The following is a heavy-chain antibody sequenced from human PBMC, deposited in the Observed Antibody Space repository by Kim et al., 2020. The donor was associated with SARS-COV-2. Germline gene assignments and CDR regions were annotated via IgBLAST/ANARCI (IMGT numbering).Heavy chain of an antibody. CDR3: ARSLYHAPSNSWVRFDP. Sequence: SETLSLTCAVYGGSLSGYYWSWIRQPPGKGLEWIGEIYHSGTTNYNPSLKSRVTISVDTSKNQFSLKLSSVTAADTAVYYRARSLYHAPSNSWVRFDPWGQGTLVTVSS. D-gene: IGHD6-13*01. V-gene: IGHV4-34*01. J-gene: IGHJ5*02. CDR2: IYHSGTT. CDR1: GGSLSGYY.